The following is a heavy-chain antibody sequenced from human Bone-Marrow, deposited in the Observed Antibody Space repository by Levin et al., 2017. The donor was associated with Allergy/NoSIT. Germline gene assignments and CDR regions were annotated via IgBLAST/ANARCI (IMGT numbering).Heavy chain of an antibody. V-gene: IGHV3-48*01. CDR3: ARDEKAIVVVPAATPIPDYYYYGMDV. CDR1: GFTFSSYS. D-gene: IGHD2-2*01. CDR2: ISSSSSTI. Sequence: GESLKISCAASGFTFSSYSMNWVRQAPGKGLEWVSYISSSSSTIYYADSVKGRFTISRDNAKNSLYLQMNSLRAEDTAVYYCARDEKAIVVVPAATPIPDYYYYGMDVWGQGTTVTVSS. J-gene: IGHJ6*02.